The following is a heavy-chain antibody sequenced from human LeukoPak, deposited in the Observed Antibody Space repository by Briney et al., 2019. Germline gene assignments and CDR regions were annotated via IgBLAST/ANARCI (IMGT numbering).Heavy chain of an antibody. D-gene: IGHD4-17*01. CDR1: AFSFDDYA. CDR3: IKDNSGDLSHNWFDP. Sequence: GGSLRLACAASAFSFDDYAMHWVRQAPGKGLEWVSGISWNSGSIVYADSVKGRFTISRDNAKNSLYLQMHSLRAEDTALYYCIKDNSGDLSHNWFDPWGQGTLVTVSS. V-gene: IGHV3-9*01. CDR2: ISWNSGSI. J-gene: IGHJ5*02.